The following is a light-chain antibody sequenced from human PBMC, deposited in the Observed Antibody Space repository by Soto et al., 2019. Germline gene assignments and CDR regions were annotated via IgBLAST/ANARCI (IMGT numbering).Light chain of an antibody. CDR1: QSLVNSDGNTY. CDR3: MQGKHWPLT. J-gene: IGKJ4*01. CDR2: KVS. V-gene: IGKV2-30*01. Sequence: DVELTQSPLSLPVTLGQPASISCRSSQSLVNSDGNTYLNWFQQRPGQSPRRLIYKVSNRDSGVPDRFSGSGSGTEFTLKISRVEAEDVGVYYCMQGKHWPLTFGGGTKVEIK.